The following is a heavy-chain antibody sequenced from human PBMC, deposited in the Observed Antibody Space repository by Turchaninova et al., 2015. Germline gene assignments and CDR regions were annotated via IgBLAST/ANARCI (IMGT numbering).Heavy chain of an antibody. CDR1: GGSISSYY. J-gene: IGHJ4*02. V-gene: IGHV4-59*08. CDR2: ISYSGST. Sequence: QVQLQESGPGLVKPSETLSLPCPVSGGSISSYYWSWIRQPPGKGLDWLGYISYSGSTNYNPSLKSRVTISVDTSKNQFSLKLSSVTATDTAVYYCARLRGSSWYFDFWGQGTLVTVSS. CDR3: ARLRGSSWYFDF. D-gene: IGHD6-13*01.